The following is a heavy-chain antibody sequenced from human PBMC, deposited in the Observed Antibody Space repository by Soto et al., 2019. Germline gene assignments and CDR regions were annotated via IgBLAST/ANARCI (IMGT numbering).Heavy chain of an antibody. CDR1: SGPSRSHN. J-gene: IGHJ6*02. CDR2: VYDTGST. V-gene: IGHV4-59*08. CDR3: VRQGIGALHGLVDV. Sequence: QVQLQQSCPGLVKPSETLSLTCTVSSGPSRSHNWGWIRQSPGRGLEWIGYVYDTGSTSYNPSLESRVTISADTSTNHISLTLSSVTAADTAVYYCVRQGIGALHGLVDVWGQGTTVSVSS. D-gene: IGHD3-10*01.